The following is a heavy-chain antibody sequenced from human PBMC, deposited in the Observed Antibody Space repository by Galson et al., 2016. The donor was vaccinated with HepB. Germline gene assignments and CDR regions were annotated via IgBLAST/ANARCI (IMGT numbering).Heavy chain of an antibody. CDR3: ARSAGYCGSGCYPDY. J-gene: IGHJ4*02. CDR2: TSYDGTDK. D-gene: IGHD2-2*01. Sequence: SLRLSCAASGFIFSGYDMQWVRQAPGKGLEWVASTSYDGTDKFYADSLKGRFSISRDNSKNTLYLQMDSLRAEDTAVFYCARSAGYCGSGCYPDYWGQGTRVTVSS. CDR1: GFIFSGYD. V-gene: IGHV3-30*03.